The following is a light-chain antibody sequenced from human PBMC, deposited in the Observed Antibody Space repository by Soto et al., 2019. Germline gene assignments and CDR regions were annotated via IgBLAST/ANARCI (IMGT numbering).Light chain of an antibody. V-gene: IGKV1-5*03. J-gene: IGKJ1*01. CDR2: QAS. CDR1: QSISTW. Sequence: DIQMTQSPSSLSTSVGDRVTITCRASQSISTWLAWYQHKPGKAPKLLIYQASSLEGGVPSRFSGSGSGTEFTLTISSLQPDDFATYYCQQYITYSRTFGQGTKVDNK. CDR3: QQYITYSRT.